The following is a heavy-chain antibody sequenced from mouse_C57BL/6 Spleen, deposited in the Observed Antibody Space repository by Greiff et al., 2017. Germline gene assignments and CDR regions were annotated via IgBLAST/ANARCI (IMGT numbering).Heavy chain of an antibody. CDR1: GYTFTSYW. J-gene: IGHJ2*01. CDR3: ARWDGSGNYFDY. V-gene: IGHV1-72*01. D-gene: IGHD2-3*01. CDR2: IGPNSGGT. Sequence: QVQLQQPGAELVKPGASVKLSCTASGYTFTSYWMYWVKQRPGRGLEWIGRIGPNSGGTKYHENFKSRVTLTGDKPSSTLYLQLSSLKSEESAVYYCARWDGSGNYFDYWGQGTTLTVSS.